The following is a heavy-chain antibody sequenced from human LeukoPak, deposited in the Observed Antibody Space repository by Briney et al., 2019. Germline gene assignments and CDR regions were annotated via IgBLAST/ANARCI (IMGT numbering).Heavy chain of an antibody. J-gene: IGHJ5*02. V-gene: IGHV4-34*01. CDR1: GGSFSGYY. CDR3: ARGPSIAAAGGWFDP. D-gene: IGHD6-13*01. Sequence: MPSETLSLTCAVYGGSFSGYYWSWIRQPPGKGLEWIGDINHSGSTNYNPSLKSRVTISVDTSKNQFSLKLSSVTAADTAVYYCARGPSIAAAGGWFDPWGQGTLVTVSS. CDR2: INHSGST.